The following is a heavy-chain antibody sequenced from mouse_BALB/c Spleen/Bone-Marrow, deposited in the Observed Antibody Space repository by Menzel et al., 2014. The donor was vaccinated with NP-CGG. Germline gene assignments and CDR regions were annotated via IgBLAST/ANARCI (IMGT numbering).Heavy chain of an antibody. CDR3: ARSDGYRAMDY. CDR2: IFPGDGDT. CDR1: GYAFSSSW. J-gene: IGHJ4*01. Sequence: VESGASVKISCKASGYAFSSSWMNWVKQRPGQGLEWIGRIFPGDGDTYYNGKFKGKATLTADKSSSTAYMQLSSLTSVDSAVYFCARSDGYRAMDYWGQGTSVTVSS. D-gene: IGHD2-3*01. V-gene: IGHV1-82*01.